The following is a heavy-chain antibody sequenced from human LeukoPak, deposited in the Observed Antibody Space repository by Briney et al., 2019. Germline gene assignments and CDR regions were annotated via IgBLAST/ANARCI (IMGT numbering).Heavy chain of an antibody. V-gene: IGHV3-23*01. Sequence: GSLRLSCAASGFTLSSYAMSWVRQAPGKGLEWVSSISVIGGSTYYADSVRGQFTISRDNSKNTLYLQMNSLRAEDTGVYHCAAAYFGMDQYYYGMDVWGQGTTVTVSS. CDR2: ISVIGGST. CDR1: GFTLSSYA. J-gene: IGHJ6*02. D-gene: IGHD3-16*01. CDR3: AAAYFGMDQYYYGMDV.